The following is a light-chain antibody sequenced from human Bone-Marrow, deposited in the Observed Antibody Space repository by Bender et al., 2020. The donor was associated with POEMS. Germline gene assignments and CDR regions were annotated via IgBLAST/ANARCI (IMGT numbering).Light chain of an antibody. CDR1: RSNVGLNS. J-gene: IGLJ1*01. V-gene: IGLV1-44*01. CDR2: SDH. CDR3: SAYTTDSTLL. Sequence: QSVLTQPPSVSVTPGQRVTISCSGSRSNVGLNSVNWYQHLPGTAPKLLIYSDHQRPSGVPDRFSGSKSGASASLAISGLRAEDEADYFCSAYTTDSTLLFGTGTKVTVL.